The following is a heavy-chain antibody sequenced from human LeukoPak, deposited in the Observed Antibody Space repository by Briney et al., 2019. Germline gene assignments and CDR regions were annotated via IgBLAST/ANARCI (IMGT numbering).Heavy chain of an antibody. CDR1: GGSFSGYY. D-gene: IGHD2-21*02. J-gene: IGHJ3*02. Sequence: SETLSLTCAVYGGSFSGYYWSWIRQPPGKGLEWIGNVHEAGYANYNPSLRSRVTISVDPSKSQFSLRLTSVTAADTAVYYCARTVVTATIDGFQIWGQGTMVTVSS. CDR2: VHEAGYA. CDR3: ARTVVTATIDGFQI. V-gene: IGHV4-34*01.